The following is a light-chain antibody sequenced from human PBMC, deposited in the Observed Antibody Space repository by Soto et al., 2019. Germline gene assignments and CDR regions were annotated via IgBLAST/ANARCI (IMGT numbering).Light chain of an antibody. J-gene: IGLJ1*01. CDR2: EVS. V-gene: IGLV2-8*01. Sequence: QSVLTQPPSASGSPGQSVTIPCTGTPSDVGASNYVSWYQQQPGKAPKLMISEVSKRPSGVPDRFAGSKSGNTASLTVSGLQAEDEADYYCSSSAGTKNMVFGAGTNVPVL. CDR3: SSSAGTKNMV. CDR1: PSDVGASNY.